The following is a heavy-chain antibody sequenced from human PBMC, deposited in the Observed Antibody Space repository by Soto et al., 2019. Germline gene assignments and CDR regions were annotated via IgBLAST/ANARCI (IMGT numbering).Heavy chain of an antibody. CDR2: IKSNPAGGTV. J-gene: IGHJ4*02. V-gene: IGHV3-15*01. Sequence: VRQAPGKGLEWVGRIKSNPAGGTVDYTAPVKGRFTISRDDSENTLYLQMDSLRPEDTAVYYCATSRASCFCFDYWGQGALVTVSS. CDR3: ATSRASCFCFDY. D-gene: IGHD2-2*01.